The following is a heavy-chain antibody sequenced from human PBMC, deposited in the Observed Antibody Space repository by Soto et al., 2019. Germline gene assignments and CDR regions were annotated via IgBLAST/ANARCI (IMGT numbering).Heavy chain of an antibody. CDR3: TKVLGYCSGGNCFTFDY. J-gene: IGHJ4*02. V-gene: IGHV3-15*01. D-gene: IGHD2-15*01. Sequence: EVQLVESGGGLVKPGGSLRLSCAASGFPFSKAWWGWVRQVPGKGREWVGRIKSKADGGTTDYAAPVKGRFTISSDDSSNTLYLQMNSLKTEDTAVYYCTKVLGYCSGGNCFTFDYWGQGAVVTVSS. CDR1: GFPFSKAW. CDR2: IKSKADGGTT.